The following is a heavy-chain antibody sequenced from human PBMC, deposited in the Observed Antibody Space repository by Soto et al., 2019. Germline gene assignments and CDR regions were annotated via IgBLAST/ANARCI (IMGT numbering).Heavy chain of an antibody. CDR3: ARDQLEGNWFDP. CDR1: GGSIISGGYS. V-gene: IGHV4-30-2*01. CDR2: IYHSGST. J-gene: IGHJ5*02. D-gene: IGHD1-1*01. Sequence: PSETLSLTCTVSGGSIISGGYSWNLIRQPPGKGLEWIGYIYHSGSTLYNPSLKSRVTISVDKSKNQFSLKLSSVTAADTAVYYCARDQLEGNWFDPWGQGTLVTVSS.